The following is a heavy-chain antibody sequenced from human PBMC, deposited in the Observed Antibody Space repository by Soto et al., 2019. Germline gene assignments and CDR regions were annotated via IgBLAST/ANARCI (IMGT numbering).Heavy chain of an antibody. CDR3: XXXXXXWYFDL. V-gene: IGHV1-18*01. J-gene: IGHJ2*01. Sequence: QLQLVQSGAEVKKPGASVKVSCKASGYSFSSYGITWVRQAPGQGLEWMGWSSGYNANANYTQKFQGRVTMTTDTSTSTAYMELXSLXXXDTAXXYXXXXXXXWYFDLWGRGTLVTVSS. CDR1: GYSFSSYG. CDR2: SSGYNANA.